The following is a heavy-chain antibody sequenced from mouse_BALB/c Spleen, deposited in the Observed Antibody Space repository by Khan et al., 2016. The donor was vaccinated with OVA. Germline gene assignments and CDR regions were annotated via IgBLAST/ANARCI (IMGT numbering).Heavy chain of an antibody. D-gene: IGHD1-1*02. CDR3: TRRGLYGLFAF. CDR1: GYTFTNYW. V-gene: IGHV1-7*01. Sequence: VQLQESGAELAKPGASVKMSCTASGYTFTNYWIHWVKQRPGQGLEWIGYINPSTGYTEYNQKFKDKATLTTDKSSSAAYMQLSSLTSEDSAFYCCTRRGLYGLFAFWGQGTLVTVSA. CDR2: INPSTGYT. J-gene: IGHJ3*01.